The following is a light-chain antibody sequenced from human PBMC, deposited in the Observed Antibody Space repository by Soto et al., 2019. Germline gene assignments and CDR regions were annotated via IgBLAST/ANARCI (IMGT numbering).Light chain of an antibody. CDR1: QGISSY. CDR2: DAS. V-gene: IGKV1-9*01. Sequence: IQLTQSPSSLSASVGDRVTITCRASQGISSYLAWYQQKPGKAPKLLIYDASTLQSGVPSRFSASGSGTEFTLTISSLQPEDVATYYCQQLNSYPLTFGGGTKVEIK. J-gene: IGKJ4*01. CDR3: QQLNSYPLT.